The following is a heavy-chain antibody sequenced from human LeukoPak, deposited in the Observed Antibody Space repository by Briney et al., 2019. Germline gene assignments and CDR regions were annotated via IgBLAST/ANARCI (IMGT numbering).Heavy chain of an antibody. Sequence: GGSLRLSCIASGFTFSNYAMHWVRQAPGKGLEWVAVISYDGGTKYYADSVKGRFSISRDNSKNTLYLQMNSLRAEDTAIYYCAKVTGGDMITYGGLDYWGQGTLVTVSS. D-gene: IGHD3-16*01. J-gene: IGHJ4*02. CDR1: GFTFSNYA. V-gene: IGHV3-30-3*01. CDR3: AKVTGGDMITYGGLDY. CDR2: ISYDGGTK.